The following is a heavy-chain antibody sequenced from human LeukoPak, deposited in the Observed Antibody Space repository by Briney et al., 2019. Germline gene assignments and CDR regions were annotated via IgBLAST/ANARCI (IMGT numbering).Heavy chain of an antibody. D-gene: IGHD2-2*01. CDR2: INAGNGNT. CDR3: ARAIVVVPAAMAGLYNWFDP. V-gene: IGHV1-3*01. Sequence: GASVKVSCKASGYTSTSYAMHWVRQVPGQRLEWMGWINAGNGNTKYSQKFQGRVTITRDTSASTAYMELSSLRSEDTAVYYCARAIVVVPAAMAGLYNWFDPWGQGTLVTVSS. CDR1: GYTSTSYA. J-gene: IGHJ5*02.